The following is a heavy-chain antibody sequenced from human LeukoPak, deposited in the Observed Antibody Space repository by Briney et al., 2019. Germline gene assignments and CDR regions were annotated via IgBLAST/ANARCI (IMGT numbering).Heavy chain of an antibody. Sequence: PGGSLRLSCAASGFTLSSHGMHWVRQAPGKGLEWVAGMWYDGSKEDYADSVKGRFTISRDISKNTLNLQMNSLRVEDTAMFYCARELSFGSLDFRGQGTLVTVSS. D-gene: IGHD1-26*01. J-gene: IGHJ4*02. CDR2: MWYDGSKE. CDR1: GFTLSSHG. V-gene: IGHV3-33*01. CDR3: ARELSFGSLDF.